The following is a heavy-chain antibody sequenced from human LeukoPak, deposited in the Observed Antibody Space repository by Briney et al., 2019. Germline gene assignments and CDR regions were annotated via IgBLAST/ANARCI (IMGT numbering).Heavy chain of an antibody. D-gene: IGHD5-12*01. J-gene: IGHJ4*02. V-gene: IGHV4-34*01. Sequence: GSLRLSCAASGFIFSDYYMSWIRQPPGKGLEWIGEINHSGSTNYNPSLKSRVTISVDTSKNQFSLKLSSVTAADTAMYYCARVSGYDWESFYDYWGQGSLVTVSS. CDR3: ARVSGYDWESFYDY. CDR1: GFIFSDYY. CDR2: INHSGST.